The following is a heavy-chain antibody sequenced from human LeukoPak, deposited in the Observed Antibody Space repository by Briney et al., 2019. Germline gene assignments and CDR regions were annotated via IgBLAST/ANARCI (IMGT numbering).Heavy chain of an antibody. CDR3: ARDHVWFGELLQPFDI. Sequence: SETLSLTCTVSGGSITNYYWSWIRQPAGKGLEWLGRIDSAGATSYNPSLKSRAALSVDTSKNQFSLRMNSLTAADTALYYCARDHVWFGELLQPFDIWGQGTMVTVSS. D-gene: IGHD3-10*01. V-gene: IGHV4-4*07. J-gene: IGHJ3*02. CDR2: IDSAGAT. CDR1: GGSITNYY.